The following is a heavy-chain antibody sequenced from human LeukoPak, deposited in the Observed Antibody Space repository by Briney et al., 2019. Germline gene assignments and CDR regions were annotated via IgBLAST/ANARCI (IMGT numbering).Heavy chain of an antibody. Sequence: PSETLSLTCAVYGDSFSGYYWRWLRQPPGKGREWIGEISDSGSTNYNPSLKSRLTISVDTSKNQFSLKLSSATAADTAVYYCARASIPIVATMGSDYWGQGTLVTVSS. J-gene: IGHJ4*02. D-gene: IGHD5-12*01. CDR3: ARASIPIVATMGSDY. CDR1: GDSFSGYY. CDR2: ISDSGST. V-gene: IGHV4-34*01.